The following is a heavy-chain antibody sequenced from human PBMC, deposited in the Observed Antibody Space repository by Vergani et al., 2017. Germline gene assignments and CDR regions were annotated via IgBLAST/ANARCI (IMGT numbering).Heavy chain of an antibody. CDR2: TIPIFGTA. Sequence: QVQLVQSGAEVKKPGSSVKVSCKASGGTFSSYAISGVRQAPGQGLEWMGGTIPIFGTANYAQKFQGRVTITADESTSTAYMGLSSLGSEDPAVYYCARNTVGDGMDVWGEGPTVTVSA. CDR3: ARNTVGDGMDV. J-gene: IGHJ6*01. D-gene: IGHD4-23*01. CDR1: GGTFSSYA. V-gene: IGHV1-69*01.